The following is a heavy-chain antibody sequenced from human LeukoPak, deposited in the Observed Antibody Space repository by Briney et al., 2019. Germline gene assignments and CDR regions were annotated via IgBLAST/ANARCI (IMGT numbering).Heavy chain of an antibody. Sequence: GASVKVSCKASGYTFTDYYMYWVRQAPGQGLEWMGWINPNSGGTDYAQKFQGRVTMTRDTSISTAYMELSRLRSDDTAVYYCARDTGVPAAIFDYWGQGTLVTVSS. J-gene: IGHJ4*02. CDR3: ARDTGVPAAIFDY. CDR1: GYTFTDYY. D-gene: IGHD2-2*01. CDR2: INPNSGGT. V-gene: IGHV1-2*02.